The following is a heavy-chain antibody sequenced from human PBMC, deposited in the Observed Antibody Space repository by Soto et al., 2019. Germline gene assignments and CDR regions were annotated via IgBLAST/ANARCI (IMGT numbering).Heavy chain of an antibody. CDR2: INRDGSAT. V-gene: IGHV3-74*01. D-gene: IGHD2-2*01. CDR3: AREDIVVGPYMRI. CDR1: GLTYSTAW. J-gene: IGHJ6*02. Sequence: GGSLRLSCEVSGLTYSTAWMHWVRQAPGKGLVWVSSINRDGSATNYADSVKGRFTISRDSAEKTLYLQINSLRADDTGVYYCAREDIVVGPYMRIWGQGTTVTVSS.